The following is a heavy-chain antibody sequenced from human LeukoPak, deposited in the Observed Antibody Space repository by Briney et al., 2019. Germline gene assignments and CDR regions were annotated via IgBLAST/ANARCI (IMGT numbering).Heavy chain of an antibody. V-gene: IGHV1-69*13. J-gene: IGHJ3*02. CDR2: IIPIFGTA. CDR3: ARASQRLAIYDAFDI. D-gene: IGHD6-25*01. Sequence: SVKVSCKASGGTFSSYAISWVRQAPGQGLEWMGGIIPIFGTANYAQKLQGRVTITADESTSTAYMELSSLRSEDTAVYYCARASQRLAIYDAFDIWGQGTMVTVSS. CDR1: GGTFSSYA.